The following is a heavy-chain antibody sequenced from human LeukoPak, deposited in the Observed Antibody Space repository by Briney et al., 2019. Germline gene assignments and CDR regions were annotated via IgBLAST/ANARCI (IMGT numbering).Heavy chain of an antibody. J-gene: IGHJ6*02. CDR1: GYTFSDYG. CDR3: ARVEDSSWSNYYGMDV. D-gene: IGHD4-11*01. V-gene: IGHV1-18*01. CDR2: ISAFNGNT. Sequence: ASVKVSCKASGYTFSDYGISWVRQAPGQGLEWMGWISAFNGNTIYAQKFQGRLTVTTDTSTSTAYMDLRSLRSDDTAVYYCARVEDSSWSNYYGMDVWGQGTTVTVSS.